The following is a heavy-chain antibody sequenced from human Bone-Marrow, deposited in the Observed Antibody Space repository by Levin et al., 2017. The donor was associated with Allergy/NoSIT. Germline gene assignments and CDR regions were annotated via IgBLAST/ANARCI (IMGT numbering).Heavy chain of an antibody. CDR3: AKEVYGAGGLYYYGLDV. V-gene: IGHV3-23*01. CDR2: IGGSGGST. Sequence: PSETLSLTCAASGFMFSSYAMSWVRQAPGKGLEWVSTIGGSGGSTYSADSVKGRFTISRDNSKNTLHLQMNSLRAEDTAVYYCAKEVYGAGGLYYYGLDVWGQGTTVTVSS. CDR1: GFMFSSYA. D-gene: IGHD3-10*01. J-gene: IGHJ6*02.